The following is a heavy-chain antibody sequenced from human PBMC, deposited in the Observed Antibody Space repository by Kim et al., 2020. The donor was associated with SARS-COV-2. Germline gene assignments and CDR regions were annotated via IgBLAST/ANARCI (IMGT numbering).Heavy chain of an antibody. CDR1: GFTSTNYW. D-gene: IGHD6-19*01. CDR2: IKQDGSEK. J-gene: IGHJ4*02. V-gene: IGHV3-7*03. Sequence: GGSLRLSCAASGFTSTNYWMNWVRQAPGNGLEWVANIKQDGSEKYYVDSVKGRFIISRDNAKNSLYLQMNSLRADDTAVYYCARGGQAVAASGAYWGQGTLVTVSS. CDR3: ARGGQAVAASGAY.